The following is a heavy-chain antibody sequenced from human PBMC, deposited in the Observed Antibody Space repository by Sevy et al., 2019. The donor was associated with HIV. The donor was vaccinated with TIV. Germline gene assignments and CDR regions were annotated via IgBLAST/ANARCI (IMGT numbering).Heavy chain of an antibody. CDR3: ATVSGWYLRYGLDV. J-gene: IGHJ6*02. V-gene: IGHV1-8*02. D-gene: IGHD6-13*01. CDR1: GFNFASYD. CDR2: MNTNTGNT. Sequence: VSVKVSCKTSGFNFASYDIYWVRQATGQGLEWIGWMNTNTGNTGSPQKFQGTVTMTRNTSITTAYMELRNLRSEDTAIYYCATVSGWYLRYGLDVWGQGTTVTVSS.